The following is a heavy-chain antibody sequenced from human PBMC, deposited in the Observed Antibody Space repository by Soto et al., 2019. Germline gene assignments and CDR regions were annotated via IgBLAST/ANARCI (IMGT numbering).Heavy chain of an antibody. J-gene: IGHJ4*02. CDR3: ARGQWLPDY. CDR1: GFSFSTNW. V-gene: IGHV3-7*05. D-gene: IGHD5-12*01. CDR2: IKEDGSEK. Sequence: GGSLRLSCTASGFSFSTNWMTWVRQAPGKGLEWVANIKEDGSEKNYVDSVMGRFTISRDNAENSLFLQMTSLRVEDTAVYYCARGQWLPDYWAQGTLVTVS.